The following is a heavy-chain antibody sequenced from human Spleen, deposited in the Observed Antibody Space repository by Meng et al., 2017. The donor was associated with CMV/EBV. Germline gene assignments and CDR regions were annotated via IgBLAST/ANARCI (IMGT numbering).Heavy chain of an antibody. Sequence: GGSLRLSCAASGFPVSDYYMTWVRQAPGKGLEWVANISSSGNTIQYADSVRGRFIIYKENAKNSLHLQMNALRVKDTAIYYCARDFYRLNDDQNYYHYCGMDVWGQGTTVTVSS. CDR3: ARDFYRLNDDQNYYHYCGMDV. CDR1: GFPVSDYY. CDR2: ISSSGNTI. V-gene: IGHV3-11*01. D-gene: IGHD2/OR15-2a*01. J-gene: IGHJ6*02.